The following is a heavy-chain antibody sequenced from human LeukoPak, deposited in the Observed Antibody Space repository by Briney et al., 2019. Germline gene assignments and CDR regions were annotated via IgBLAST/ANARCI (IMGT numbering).Heavy chain of an antibody. CDR2: IYYSGST. D-gene: IGHD3-10*01. V-gene: IGHV4-59*08. J-gene: IGHJ3*02. Sequence: SETLSLTCTVSGGSISSYYWSWIRQPPGKGLEWIGYIYYSGSTNYNPSLKSRVTISVDTSKNQFSLKLSSVTAADTAVYYCARPRITMVRGVRPDAFDIWGQGTMVTVSS. CDR1: GGSISSYY. CDR3: ARPRITMVRGVRPDAFDI.